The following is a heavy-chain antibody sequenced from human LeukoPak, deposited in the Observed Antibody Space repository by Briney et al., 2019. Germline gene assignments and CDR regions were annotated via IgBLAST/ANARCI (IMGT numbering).Heavy chain of an antibody. D-gene: IGHD3-22*01. CDR3: ASAPSEIGGYYLEYFRH. V-gene: IGHV3-74*01. J-gene: IGHJ1*01. Sequence: PGGSLRLSCAASGFTFSSYWMHWVRQAPGKGLVWVSRIKSDGSTNYADSVKGRFTISRDNAKNTVSLQMNSLRAEDTGVYYCASAPSEIGGYYLEYFRHWGQGTLVTVSS. CDR1: GFTFSSYW. CDR2: IKSDGST.